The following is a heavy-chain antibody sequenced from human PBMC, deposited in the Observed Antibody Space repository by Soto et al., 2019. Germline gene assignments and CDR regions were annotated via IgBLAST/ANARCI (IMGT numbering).Heavy chain of an antibody. J-gene: IGHJ6*01. CDR3: ARHAPSIVGGVAKEPVTNYYYYGMGV. V-gene: IGHV5-51*01. D-gene: IGHD1-26*01. Sequence: GESLKISCKGSGYSFTSYWIGWVRQMPGKGLEWMGIIYPGDSDTRYSPSFQGQVTISADKSISTAYLQWSSLKASDTAMSYCARHAPSIVGGVAKEPVTNYYYYGMGVWEKETTVAISS. CDR1: GYSFTSYW. CDR2: IYPGDSDT.